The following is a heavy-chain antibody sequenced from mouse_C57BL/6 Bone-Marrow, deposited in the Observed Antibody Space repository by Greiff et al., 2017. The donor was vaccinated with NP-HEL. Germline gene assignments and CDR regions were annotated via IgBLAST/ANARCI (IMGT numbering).Heavy chain of an antibody. D-gene: IGHD2-2*01. CDR2: IDPSDSYT. Sequence: QVQLQQSGAELVKPGASVKLSCKASGYTFTSYWMQWVNQRPGQGLEWIGEIDPSDSYTNYNQKFKGKATLTVDTSSSTAYMQLSSLTSEDSAVYYCAIWLRRYFDVWGTGTTVTVSS. V-gene: IGHV1-50*01. J-gene: IGHJ1*03. CDR3: AIWLRRYFDV. CDR1: GYTFTSYW.